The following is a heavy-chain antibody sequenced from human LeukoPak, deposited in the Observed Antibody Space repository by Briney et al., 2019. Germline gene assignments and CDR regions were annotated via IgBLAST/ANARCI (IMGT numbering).Heavy chain of an antibody. CDR3: ARDTIVVPASGDAFDI. Sequence: GASEKASCKASGGTFSSYAISWVRQAPGQGLEWMGRIIPILGIANYAQKFQGRVTITADKSTSTAYMELSSLRSEDTAVYYCARDTIVVPASGDAFDIWGQGTMVTVSS. D-gene: IGHD2-2*01. CDR2: IIPILGIA. CDR1: GGTFSSYA. V-gene: IGHV1-69*04. J-gene: IGHJ3*02.